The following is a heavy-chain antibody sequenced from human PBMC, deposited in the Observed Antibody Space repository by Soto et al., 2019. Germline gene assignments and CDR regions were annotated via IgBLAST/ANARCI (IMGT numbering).Heavy chain of an antibody. D-gene: IGHD3-3*01. CDR1: GFTFSSYS. CDR3: AKGPYFGVVIINYFDY. Sequence: GGSLRLSCAASGFTFSSYSMNWVRQAPGKGLEWVSSISSSSSYIYYADSVKGRFTISRDNAKNSLYLQMNSLRAEDTAVYYCAKGPYFGVVIINYFDYWGQGTLVTVSS. V-gene: IGHV3-21*01. CDR2: ISSSSSYI. J-gene: IGHJ4*02.